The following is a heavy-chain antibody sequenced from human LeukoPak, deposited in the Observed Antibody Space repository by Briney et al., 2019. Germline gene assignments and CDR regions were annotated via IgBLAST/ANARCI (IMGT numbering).Heavy chain of an antibody. V-gene: IGHV3-7*01. Sequence: PGGPLRLSCAASGFTFSSYWMSWVRQAPGKGLEWVANIKQDGSEKYYVDSVKGRFTISRDNAKNSLYLQMNSLRAEDTAVYYCARGGYSGYDLSFDYWGQGTLVTVSS. D-gene: IGHD5-12*01. CDR2: IKQDGSEK. CDR3: ARGGYSGYDLSFDY. CDR1: GFTFSSYW. J-gene: IGHJ4*02.